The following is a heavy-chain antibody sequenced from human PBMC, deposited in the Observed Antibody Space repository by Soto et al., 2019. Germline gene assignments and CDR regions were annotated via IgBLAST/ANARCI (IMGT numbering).Heavy chain of an antibody. CDR3: ARGLQSNKGITPLFDY. CDR1: GFTFSSYG. V-gene: IGHV3-33*01. D-gene: IGHD4-4*01. Sequence: GGSLRLSCAASGFTFSSYGMHWVRQAPGKGLEWVAVIWYDGSNKYYADSVKGRFTISRDNSKNTLYLQMNSLRAEDTAVYYCARGLQSNKGITPLFDYWGQGTLVTVSS. CDR2: IWYDGSNK. J-gene: IGHJ4*02.